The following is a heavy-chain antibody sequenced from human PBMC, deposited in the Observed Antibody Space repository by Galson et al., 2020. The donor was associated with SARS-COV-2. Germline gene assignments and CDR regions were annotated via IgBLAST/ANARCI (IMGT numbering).Heavy chain of an antibody. V-gene: IGHV3-7*01. CDR1: GFTFSNYW. J-gene: IGHJ5*02. Sequence: GGSLRLACAASGFTFSNYWMNWVRQAPGKGLEWVANIKEDGSETYYVDSVKGRFTLSRDNAANSLCLQMNRLIAQDTAVYYCASARTGASWGQGTLVTVSS. CDR3: ASARTGAS. D-gene: IGHD2-8*02. CDR2: IKEDGSET.